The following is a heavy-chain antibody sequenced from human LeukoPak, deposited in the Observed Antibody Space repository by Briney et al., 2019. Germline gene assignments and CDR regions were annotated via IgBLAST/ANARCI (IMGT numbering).Heavy chain of an antibody. CDR2: ISASGNT. D-gene: IGHD1-26*01. CDR3: ARLTGGGSYWGYFDY. J-gene: IGHJ4*02. Sequence: SETLSLTCTVSGASIPSSYYWSWIRQPPGKGLECIGYISASGNTTYNPSRKSRVTISVDTSKSQFSLNLSSVTAADTAIYYCARLTGGGSYWGYFDYWGQGNLVTVSS. CDR1: GASIPSSYY. V-gene: IGHV4-4*09.